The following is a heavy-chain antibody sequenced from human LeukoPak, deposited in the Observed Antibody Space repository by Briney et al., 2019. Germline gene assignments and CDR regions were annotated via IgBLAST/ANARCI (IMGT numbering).Heavy chain of an antibody. CDR3: AKDDNWRGSYNYYYMDV. CDR2: IWYDGSSE. CDR1: GVNFGSYG. V-gene: IGHV3-33*06. Sequence: GGSLRLSCAASGVNFGSYGMHWVRQAPGKGLEWVALIWYDGSSEEYADSVKGPFTISRDNSRDTLYLQMNSLRAEDTAVYYCAKDDNWRGSYNYYYMDVWGKGTSVTVSS. D-gene: IGHD3-3*01. J-gene: IGHJ6*03.